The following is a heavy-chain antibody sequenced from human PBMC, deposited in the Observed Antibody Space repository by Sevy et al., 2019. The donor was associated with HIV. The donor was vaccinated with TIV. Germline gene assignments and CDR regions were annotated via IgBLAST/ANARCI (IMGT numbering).Heavy chain of an antibody. V-gene: IGHV3-48*03. D-gene: IGHD5-12*01. CDR3: ARDLYSGYESGMDV. Sequence: GGSLRLSCAASGFTFSSYEMNWVRQAPGKGLEWVSYISSSGSTIYYADSVKGRFTISRDNAKNSLYLQMNSLRAEDTAVYYCARDLYSGYESGMDVWGQGTTVTVSS. J-gene: IGHJ6*02. CDR1: GFTFSSYE. CDR2: ISSSGSTI.